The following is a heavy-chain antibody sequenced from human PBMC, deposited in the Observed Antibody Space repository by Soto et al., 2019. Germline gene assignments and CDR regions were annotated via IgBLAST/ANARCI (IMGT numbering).Heavy chain of an antibody. Sequence: QAQLPQWGAGLLKPSETLSLTCAVYGGSFSGYYWSWIRQPPGKGLEWIGEINHRGRTKYNPSLNSRVTISVDTSKNQFSLKLTSVTAADTAVYYCARVDDYWGQGTLVTVSS. CDR3: ARVDDY. J-gene: IGHJ4*02. V-gene: IGHV4-34*01. CDR2: INHRGRT. CDR1: GGSFSGYY.